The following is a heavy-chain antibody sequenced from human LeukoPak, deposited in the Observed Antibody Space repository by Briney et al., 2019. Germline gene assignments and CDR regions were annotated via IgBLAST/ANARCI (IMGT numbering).Heavy chain of an antibody. CDR2: IGGRDGST. D-gene: IGHD3-10*01. Sequence: PGGSLRLSCEGSAFIFSGHWMNWVRQTPGKGLEWVSAIGGRDGSTYYADSVKGRFTISRDNSKNTLYVQMNSLRAEDTAVYYCAKGHYYGSGSLDYWGQGTLVTVSS. CDR1: AFIFSGHW. CDR3: AKGHYYGSGSLDY. J-gene: IGHJ4*02. V-gene: IGHV3-23*01.